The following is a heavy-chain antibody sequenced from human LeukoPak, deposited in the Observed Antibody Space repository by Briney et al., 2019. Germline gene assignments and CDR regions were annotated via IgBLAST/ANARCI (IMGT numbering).Heavy chain of an antibody. D-gene: IGHD6-19*01. J-gene: IGHJ5*02. CDR1: GFTFSSYA. V-gene: IGHV3-23*01. Sequence: PGGSLRLSCAASGFTFSSYAMSWVRQAPGKGLEWVSAISGSGGSTYYADSVKGRFTISRDNSKNTLYLQMNSLRAEDTAVYYCAKGPPRDKQWLVSINWFDPWGQGTLVTVSS. CDR3: AKGPPRDKQWLVSINWFDP. CDR2: ISGSGGST.